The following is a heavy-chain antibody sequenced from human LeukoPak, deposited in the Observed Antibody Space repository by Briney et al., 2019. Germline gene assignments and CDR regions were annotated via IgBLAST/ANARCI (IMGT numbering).Heavy chain of an antibody. J-gene: IGHJ5*02. CDR3: ARDFTMIVVSKTWFDP. V-gene: IGHV4-61*02. CDR2: ISASGST. D-gene: IGHD3-22*01. CDR1: GDSISSGDYF. Sequence: SETLSLTCSVSGDSISSGDYFWSWIRQAAGKGLEWIGRISASGSTYYNPSLKSRVTISVDTSKNQFSLKLSSVTAADTAVYYCARDFTMIVVSKTWFDPWGQGTLVTVSS.